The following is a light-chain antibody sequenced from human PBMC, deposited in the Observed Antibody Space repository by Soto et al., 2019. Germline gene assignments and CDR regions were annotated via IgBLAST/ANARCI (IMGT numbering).Light chain of an antibody. CDR3: CSYAGSSTSVV. Sequence: QSALTQPASVSGSPGQSITISCTGTSSDVGSYNLVSWYQQQPGKAPKLMIYEGSKRPSGVSNRFSGSKSGNTASLTISGLQPEDEPDYYCCSYAGSSTSVVFGRGTKLTVL. J-gene: IGLJ2*01. CDR1: SSDVGSYNL. CDR2: EGS. V-gene: IGLV2-23*01.